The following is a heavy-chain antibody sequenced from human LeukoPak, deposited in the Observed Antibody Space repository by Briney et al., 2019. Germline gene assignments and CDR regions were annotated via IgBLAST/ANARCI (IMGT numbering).Heavy chain of an antibody. CDR1: GFTFSSSW. D-gene: IGHD3-10*01. CDR2: MNQDGSKK. Sequence: GGSVSLSCVASGFTFSSSWMSWVRQAPGKGPEWVANMNQDGSKKYYVDSVKGRFTISRDNAKNSLFLQMNGLRDEDTAVYYCTRDSQGSGTYSTDQWGQGTLVTVSS. J-gene: IGHJ4*02. CDR3: TRDSQGSGTYSTDQ. V-gene: IGHV3-7*01.